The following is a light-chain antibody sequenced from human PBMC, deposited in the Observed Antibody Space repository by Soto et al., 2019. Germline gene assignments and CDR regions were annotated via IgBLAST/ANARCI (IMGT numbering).Light chain of an antibody. Sequence: DIQMTQSPSSLSASAGDRVTITCRASQGISNYLACYQRKPGKVPDLLISSASTRATGIPARFSGSGSGTEFTLTISSLQPEDFATYYCLQHNSYLQTFGQGTKVDIK. CDR1: QGISNY. V-gene: IGKV1-17*01. J-gene: IGKJ1*01. CDR3: LQHNSYLQT. CDR2: SAS.